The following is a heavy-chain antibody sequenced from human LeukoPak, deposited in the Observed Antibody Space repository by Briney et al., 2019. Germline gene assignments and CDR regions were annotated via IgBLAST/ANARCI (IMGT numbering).Heavy chain of an antibody. Sequence: EAGGSLRLSWAPSGFTFSSYAMSWVRQAPGKGLECVSAISGSGGSTYYADSVKGRFTISRDNSKNTLYLQMNSLRAEDMDVYYCANGRRTGTPPNWGQGTLVTVSS. CDR1: GFTFSSYA. V-gene: IGHV3-23*01. J-gene: IGHJ4*02. D-gene: IGHD1-7*01. CDR3: ANGRRTGTPPN. CDR2: ISGSGGST.